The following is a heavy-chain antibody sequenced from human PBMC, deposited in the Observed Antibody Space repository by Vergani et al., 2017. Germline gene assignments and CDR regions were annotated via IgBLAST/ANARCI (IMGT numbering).Heavy chain of an antibody. CDR3: ARDQVTDYDILTGYSYYGMDV. V-gene: IGHV3-30*02. CDR2: IRYDGSNK. CDR1: GFTFSSYG. D-gene: IGHD3-9*01. J-gene: IGHJ6*02. Sequence: QVQLVESGGGVVQPGRSLRLSCAASGFTFSSYGMHWVRQAPGKGLEWVAFIRYDGSNKYYADSVKGRFTISRDNSKNTLYLQMNSLRAEDTAVYYCARDQVTDYDILTGYSYYGMDVWGQGTTVTVSS.